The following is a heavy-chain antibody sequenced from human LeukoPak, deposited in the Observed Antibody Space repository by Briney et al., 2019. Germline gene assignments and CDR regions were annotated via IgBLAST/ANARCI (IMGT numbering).Heavy chain of an antibody. D-gene: IGHD6-13*01. J-gene: IGHJ4*02. CDR2: ISGSGGST. CDR3: AKGSYSSSWGPLYYFDY. CDR1: GFTFSSYA. V-gene: IGHV3-23*01. Sequence: GGSLRLSCAASGFTFSSYAMSWVRQAPGKGLEWVSAISGSGGSTYYADSVKGRFTISRDNSKNSLDLQMSSLRAEDTAVYYCAKGSYSSSWGPLYYFDYWGQGTLVTVSS.